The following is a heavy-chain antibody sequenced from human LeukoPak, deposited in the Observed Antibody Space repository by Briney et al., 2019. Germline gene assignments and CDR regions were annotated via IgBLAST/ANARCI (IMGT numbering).Heavy chain of an antibody. CDR1: AFTFYYYA. J-gene: IGHJ4*02. D-gene: IGHD5-12*01. CDR2: ISWNGGST. Sequence: GRSLTLSCAASAFTFYYYAMHWVRQAPGKGLEWVSGISWNGGSTGYADSVKDRFTISRDNAKNSLYLQMNSLRPEDTAIYYCARKPLSGGYGGTIDYWGQGTLVTVSS. V-gene: IGHV3-9*01. CDR3: ARKPLSGGYGGTIDY.